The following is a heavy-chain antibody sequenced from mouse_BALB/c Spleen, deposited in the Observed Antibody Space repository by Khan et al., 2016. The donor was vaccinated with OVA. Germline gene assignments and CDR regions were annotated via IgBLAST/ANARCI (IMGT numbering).Heavy chain of an antibody. CDR1: GYTFTSYT. D-gene: IGHD2-10*01. V-gene: IGHV1-4*01. CDR3: TSAGPYYGSYGAGFAY. J-gene: IGHJ3*01. Sequence: QVQLKQSGAELARPGASVRMSCKASGYTFTSYTMHWVKQRPGQGLEWIGYINPSNDYTNYNQKFKDKATLTADKSSSTAYMQLSSLTSEDSAVYYCTSAGPYYGSYGAGFAYWGQGTLVTVSA. CDR2: INPSNDYT.